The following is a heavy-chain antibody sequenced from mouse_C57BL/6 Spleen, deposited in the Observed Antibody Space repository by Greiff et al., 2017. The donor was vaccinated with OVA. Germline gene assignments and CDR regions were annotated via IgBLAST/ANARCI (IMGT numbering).Heavy chain of an antibody. CDR2: FYPGSGSI. V-gene: IGHV1-62-2*01. J-gene: IGHJ2*01. CDR1: GYTFTEYT. Sequence: QVHVKQSGAELVKPGASVKLSCKASGYTFTEYTIHWVKQRSGQGLEWIGWFYPGSGSIKYNEKFKDKATLTADKSSSTVYMELSRLTSEDSAVYFCARRDGNFHYFDYWGQGTTLTVSS. D-gene: IGHD2-1*01. CDR3: ARRDGNFHYFDY.